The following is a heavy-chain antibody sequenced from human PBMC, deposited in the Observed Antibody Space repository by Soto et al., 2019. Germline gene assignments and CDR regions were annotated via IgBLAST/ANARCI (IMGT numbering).Heavy chain of an antibody. D-gene: IGHD2-15*01. CDR3: ARGSRMYCSGATCHYDNGMDV. CDR1: GGSFSGYY. Sequence: QAQLQQGGAGLLTPSETLSLTCVVYGGSFSGYYWTWIRQPPGKGPEWIGEINHNGNTNYNPSLKSRVTIVVDTSNKQVSLSLISVTAADAAVYYWARGSRMYCSGATCHYDNGMDVWGQGTTVTVSS. CDR2: INHNGNT. V-gene: IGHV4-34*01. J-gene: IGHJ6*02.